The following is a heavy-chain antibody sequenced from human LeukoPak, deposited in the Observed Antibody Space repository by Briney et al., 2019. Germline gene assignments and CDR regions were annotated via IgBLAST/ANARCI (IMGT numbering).Heavy chain of an antibody. V-gene: IGHV1-2*02. CDR1: GYTFTGYY. CDR3: ARNFYFDSSGYYHY. CDR2: INPNSGGT. J-gene: IGHJ4*02. Sequence: GASVKVSCKASGYTFTGYYMHWVRQAPGQGLVWMGWINPNSGGTNYAQKFQGRVTMTRDTSISTAYMELSRLRSDDTAVYYCARNFYFDSSGYYHYWGQGTLVTVSS. D-gene: IGHD3-22*01.